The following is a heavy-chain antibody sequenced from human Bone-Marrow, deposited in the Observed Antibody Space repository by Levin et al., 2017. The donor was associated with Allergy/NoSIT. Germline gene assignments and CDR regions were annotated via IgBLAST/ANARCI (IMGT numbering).Heavy chain of an antibody. Sequence: SETLSLTCTVSGGSISGHYWSWIRQPAEKGLEWIGRIYSGGSTSYNPSLKSRITMSVDTSKNQFSLRLSSVTAADTAVYFCARGLSCSSSSWYYSAFDLWGQGAMVTVSS. J-gene: IGHJ3*01. CDR2: IYSGGST. CDR1: GGSISGHY. CDR3: ARGLSCSSSSWYYSAFDL. D-gene: IGHD6-13*01. V-gene: IGHV4-4*07.